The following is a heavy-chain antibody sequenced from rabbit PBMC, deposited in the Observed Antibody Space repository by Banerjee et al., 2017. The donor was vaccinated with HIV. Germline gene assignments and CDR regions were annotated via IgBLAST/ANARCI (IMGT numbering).Heavy chain of an antibody. Sequence: QEQLEGSGGDLVKPEGSLTLTCTASGFSFSSSYWICWVRQAPGKGLEWIACIGVGSSGSTYYASWAKGRFTISKTSSTTVTLQMNSLTAADTATYFCARTSGSGGYYFFNLWGPGTLVTVS. J-gene: IGHJ4*01. V-gene: IGHV1S45*01. D-gene: IGHD1-1*01. CDR2: IGVGSSGST. CDR1: GFSFSSSYW. CDR3: ARTSGSGGYYFFNL.